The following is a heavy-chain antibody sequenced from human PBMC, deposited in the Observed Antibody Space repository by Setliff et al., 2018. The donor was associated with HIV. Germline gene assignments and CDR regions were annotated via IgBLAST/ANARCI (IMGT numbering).Heavy chain of an antibody. D-gene: IGHD3-9*01. CDR3: ARSRAADTLTGYHP. V-gene: IGHV4-59*11. Sequence: SETLSLTCTVSGDSISSHYWSWIRQPPGKGLEWIGTLYYSGSTSYNSSLKSRVTISGDTSKNQFSLKLSSVTAADTAVFYCARSRAADTLTGYHPWGQGMLVTVSS. J-gene: IGHJ5*02. CDR2: LYYSGST. CDR1: GDSISSHY.